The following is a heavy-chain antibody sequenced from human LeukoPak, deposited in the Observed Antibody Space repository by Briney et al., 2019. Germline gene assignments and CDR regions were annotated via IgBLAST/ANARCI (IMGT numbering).Heavy chain of an antibody. J-gene: IGHJ4*02. Sequence: GGSLRLSCAASGFTVSSNYMSWVRQAPGKGLEWVSVIYSGGSTYYADSVKGRFTISRDNSKNTLYLQMNSLRAEDTAVYYCARGYYYDSSGYLGYWGQGTLVTVSS. CDR3: ARGYYYDSSGYLGY. CDR2: IYSGGST. V-gene: IGHV3-53*01. D-gene: IGHD3-22*01. CDR1: GFTVSSNY.